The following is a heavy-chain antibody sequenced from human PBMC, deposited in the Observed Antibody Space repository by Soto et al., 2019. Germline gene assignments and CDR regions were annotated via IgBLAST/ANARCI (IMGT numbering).Heavy chain of an antibody. Sequence: HPGGSLRLSCAAAGFAFSTYAMTWVRQAPGKGLEWVSVISGSGGSSYYAASVKGRFTISRDNSKNTLFRQMNGLRAEDTAVYYCAKVTKRAAAGRYEYYKYGMDVWGQGTTVTVSS. V-gene: IGHV3-23*01. CDR1: GFAFSTYA. J-gene: IGHJ6*02. D-gene: IGHD6-13*01. CDR3: AKVTKRAAAGRYEYYKYGMDV. CDR2: ISGSGGSS.